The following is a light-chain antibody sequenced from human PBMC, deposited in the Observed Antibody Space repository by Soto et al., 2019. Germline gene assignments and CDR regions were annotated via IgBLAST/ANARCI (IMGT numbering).Light chain of an antibody. J-gene: IGKJ1*01. CDR3: QQYGGSPRT. Sequence: EIVLTQSPGTLSLSPGEGATLSCRASQSVSSNSLAWYQQRRGQAPRPLIHGASSRATGIPDRFSGSGSGTDFTLTISRLEPEDFAVYYCQQYGGSPRTFGQGTKVDIK. CDR1: QSVSSNS. CDR2: GAS. V-gene: IGKV3-20*01.